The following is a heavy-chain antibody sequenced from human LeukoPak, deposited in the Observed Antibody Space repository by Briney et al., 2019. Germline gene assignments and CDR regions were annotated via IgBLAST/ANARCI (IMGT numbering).Heavy chain of an antibody. Sequence: GASVKVSCKASGYTFTGYYMHWVRQAPGQGLEWMGWINPNSGGTNYAQKFQGRVTMTRDTSISTAYMELSRLRSDDTAVYYCARAIAVAGTSLVPLDYWGQGTLVTVSS. D-gene: IGHD6-19*01. CDR2: INPNSGGT. CDR1: GYTFTGYY. V-gene: IGHV1-2*02. CDR3: ARAIAVAGTSLVPLDY. J-gene: IGHJ4*02.